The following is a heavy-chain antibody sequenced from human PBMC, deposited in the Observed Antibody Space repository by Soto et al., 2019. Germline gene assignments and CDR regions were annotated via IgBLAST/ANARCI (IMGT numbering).Heavy chain of an antibody. D-gene: IGHD1-1*01. CDR2: ISGSGGST. CDR3: AKDSLRWRTFDP. Sequence: EVQLLESGGGLVQPGGSLRLSCAASGFTFSSYALSWVRQAPGKGLEWVSAISGSGGSTYYADAVNGRFTISIDNSKNTLYMQMNSLRAEDTAVYYCAKDSLRWRTFDPWGQGTLVTVSS. J-gene: IGHJ5*02. V-gene: IGHV3-23*01. CDR1: GFTFSSYA.